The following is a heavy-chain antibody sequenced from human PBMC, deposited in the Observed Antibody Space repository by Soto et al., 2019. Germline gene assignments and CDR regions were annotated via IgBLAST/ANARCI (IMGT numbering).Heavy chain of an antibody. CDR3: ASKGGYCSGGSCYLPDDYYYYYMDV. V-gene: IGHV4-59*01. CDR2: IYYSGST. D-gene: IGHD2-15*01. Sequence: SETLSLTCTVSGGSISSYYWSWIRQPPGKGLEWIGYIYYSGSTNYNPSLKSRVTISVDTSKNQFSLKLSSVTAADTAVYYCASKGGYCSGGSCYLPDDYYYYYMDVWGKGTTVTVSS. J-gene: IGHJ6*03. CDR1: GGSISSYY.